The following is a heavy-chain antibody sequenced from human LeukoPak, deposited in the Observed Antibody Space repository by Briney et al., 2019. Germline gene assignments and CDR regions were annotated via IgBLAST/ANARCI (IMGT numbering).Heavy chain of an antibody. CDR1: GFTVSTNY. CDR3: ARGGFYPDPDAFDV. J-gene: IGHJ3*01. V-gene: IGHV3-66*01. CDR2: IYSGDTT. D-gene: IGHD1-26*01. Sequence: PGGSLRLSCAASGFTVSTNYMSWVRQAPGKGLEWVSVIYSGDTTFYADSVRGKFTISRDNSKNTLYLQMNSLRAEDTAVYYCARGGFYPDPDAFDVWGQGTMVTVSS.